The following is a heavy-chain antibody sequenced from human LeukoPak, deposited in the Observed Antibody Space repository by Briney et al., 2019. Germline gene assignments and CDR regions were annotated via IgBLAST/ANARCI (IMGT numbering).Heavy chain of an antibody. CDR3: ARVGSFYYYGMDV. J-gene: IGHJ6*02. CDR1: GGSISSNNW. Sequence: SGTLSLTCAVSGGSISSNNWWSWVRQPPGKGLEWIGEVYHSGSTNYNPSLKSRVTISVDRAKNHLSLNLSAVTAADTAVYYCARVGSFYYYGMDVWGQGTTATVSS. V-gene: IGHV4-4*02. CDR2: VYHSGST. D-gene: IGHD3-3*02.